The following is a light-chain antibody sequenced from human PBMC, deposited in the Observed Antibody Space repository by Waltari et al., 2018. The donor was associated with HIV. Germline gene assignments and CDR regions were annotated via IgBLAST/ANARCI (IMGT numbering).Light chain of an antibody. Sequence: QAVVTQEPSLTVSPGGTVTLPCGSSTGAVTSGHHPYWVQQKPGQAPRRRIYATNNKQSWAPARFSGSLLGGKAALTLSGALPEDEAKYYCLLSYAGARPVVFGGGTQLAVL. J-gene: IGLJ2*01. V-gene: IGLV7-46*01. CDR2: ATN. CDR1: TGAVTSGHH. CDR3: LLSYAGARPVV.